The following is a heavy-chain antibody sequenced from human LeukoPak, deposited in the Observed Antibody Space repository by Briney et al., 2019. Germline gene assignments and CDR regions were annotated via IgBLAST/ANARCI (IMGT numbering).Heavy chain of an antibody. CDR1: GFTFSSYS. CDR2: ISSSSSYI. J-gene: IGHJ4*02. V-gene: IGHV3-21*01. Sequence: GSLRLSCAASGFTFSSYSMNWVRQAPGKGLEWVSSISSSSSYIYYADSVKGRFTISRDNAKNSLYLQMNSLRAEDTAVYYCARTSYYYDSSGYYFDYWGQGTLVTVSS. D-gene: IGHD3-22*01. CDR3: ARTSYYYDSSGYYFDY.